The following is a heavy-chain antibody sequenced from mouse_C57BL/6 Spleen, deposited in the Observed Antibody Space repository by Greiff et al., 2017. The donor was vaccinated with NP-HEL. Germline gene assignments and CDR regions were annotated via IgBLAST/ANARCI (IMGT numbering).Heavy chain of an antibody. V-gene: IGHV1-64*01. CDR1: GYTFTSYW. Sequence: VQLQQPGAELVKPGASVKLSCKASGYTFTSYWMHWVKQRPGQGLEWIGMIHPNSGSTNYNEKFKSKATLTVDKSSSTAYMQLSSLTSEDSAVYYCARSITTTVYWYFDVWGTGTTVTVSS. CDR2: IHPNSGST. CDR3: ARSITTTVYWYFDV. J-gene: IGHJ1*03. D-gene: IGHD1-2*01.